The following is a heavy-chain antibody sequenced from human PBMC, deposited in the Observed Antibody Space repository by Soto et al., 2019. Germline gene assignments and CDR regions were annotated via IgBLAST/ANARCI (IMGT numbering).Heavy chain of an antibody. D-gene: IGHD6-13*01. J-gene: IGHJ3*02. CDR2: INPNSGGT. CDR1: GYTFTGYY. Sequence: ASVKVSCKASGYTFTGYYMHWVRQAPGQGLEWMGWINPNSGGTNYAQKFQGWVTMTRDTSISTAYMELSRLRSDDTAVYYCARGGLLAAAGTVDAFDIWGQGTMVTVSS. CDR3: ARGGLLAAAGTVDAFDI. V-gene: IGHV1-2*04.